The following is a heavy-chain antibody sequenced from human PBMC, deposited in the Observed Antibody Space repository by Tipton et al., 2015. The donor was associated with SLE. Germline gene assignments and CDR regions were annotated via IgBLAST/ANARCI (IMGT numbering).Heavy chain of an antibody. CDR3: ARDSIQLWFMAAY. CDR1: GFIFSNYA. D-gene: IGHD5-18*01. CDR2: ISGSGGTT. Sequence: SLRLSCAASGFIFSNYAMSWVRQAPGKGLEWVSVISGSGGTTFYADSVKGRFTISRDNAKNSLYLQMNSLRAEDTAVYYCARDSIQLWFMAAYWGQGTLVTVSS. J-gene: IGHJ4*02. V-gene: IGHV3-23*01.